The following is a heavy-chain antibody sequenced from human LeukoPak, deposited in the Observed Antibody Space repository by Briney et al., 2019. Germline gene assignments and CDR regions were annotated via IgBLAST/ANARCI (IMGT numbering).Heavy chain of an antibody. V-gene: IGHV1-3*01. CDR3: AKPHSSQGVTTLYLFDC. CDR2: INGGNGDT. Sequence: ASVKVSCKASGYTVTNYAMHWVRQAPGQRLEWMGWINGGNGDTKYSQKFQGRVTITRETSASTAYMELSSLRSEDTAVYYCAKPHSSQGVTTLYLFDCWGQGTLVTVSS. J-gene: IGHJ4*02. D-gene: IGHD2-21*02. CDR1: GYTVTNYA.